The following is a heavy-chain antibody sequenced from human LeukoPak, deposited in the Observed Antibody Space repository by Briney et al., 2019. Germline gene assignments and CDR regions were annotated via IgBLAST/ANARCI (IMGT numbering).Heavy chain of an antibody. J-gene: IGHJ4*02. D-gene: IGHD2-2*01. V-gene: IGHV1-2*02. CDR1: GYTFTDYY. CDR2: INPNDGDT. Sequence: ASVKASCKASGYTFTDYYMHWVRQAPGQGFEWMGWINPNDGDTNYAQKFQGRVTMTRDTSISTAHMEVSRLRSDDTAVYYCARANFLYCSSSTCLFDYWGQGTPATVSS. CDR3: ARANFLYCSSSTCLFDY.